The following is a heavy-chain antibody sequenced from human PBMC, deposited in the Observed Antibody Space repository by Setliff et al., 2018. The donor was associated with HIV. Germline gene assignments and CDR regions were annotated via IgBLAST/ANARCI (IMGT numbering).Heavy chain of an antibody. D-gene: IGHD2-15*01. Sequence: PGESLKISCKGSGYSFNSYWIGWVRQMPGKGLEWMGIIYPGDSDTRYSPSFQGQVTISADKSISTAYLQWSGLKASDTAMYYCARQTLGYCSGGSCYGGAFDIWGQGTMGTVSS. CDR2: IYPGDSDT. V-gene: IGHV5-51*01. CDR1: GYSFNSYW. CDR3: ARQTLGYCSGGSCYGGAFDI. J-gene: IGHJ3*02.